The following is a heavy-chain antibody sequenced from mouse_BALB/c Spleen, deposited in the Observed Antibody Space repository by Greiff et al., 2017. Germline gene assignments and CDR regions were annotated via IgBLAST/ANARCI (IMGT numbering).Heavy chain of an antibody. CDR3: ARVYRYDGAWFAY. J-gene: IGHJ3*01. Sequence: QVQLKESGPGLVAPSQSLSITCTVSGFSLTGYGVNWVRQPPGKGLEWLGMIWGDGSTDYNSALKSRLSISKDNSKSQVFLKMNSLQTDDTARYYCARVYRYDGAWFAYWGQGTLVTVSA. D-gene: IGHD2-14*01. V-gene: IGHV2-6-7*01. CDR1: GFSLTGYG. CDR2: IWGDGST.